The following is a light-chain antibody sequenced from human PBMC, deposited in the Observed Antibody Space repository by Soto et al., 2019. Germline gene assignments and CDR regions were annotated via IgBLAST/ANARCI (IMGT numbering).Light chain of an antibody. V-gene: IGKV3-15*01. J-gene: IGKJ4*01. CDR1: QSVSSN. Sequence: EIVMTQSPATLSVSPGERATLSCRASQSVSSNLAWYQQKLGQAPRLLTYGASTRATGIPARFSGSGSGTEFTLTISSLQSEDFAVYYCQQYNNWPLTFGGGTKVEIK. CDR2: GAS. CDR3: QQYNNWPLT.